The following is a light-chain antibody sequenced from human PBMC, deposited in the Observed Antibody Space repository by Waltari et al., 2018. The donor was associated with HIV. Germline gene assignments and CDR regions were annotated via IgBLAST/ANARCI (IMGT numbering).Light chain of an antibody. V-gene: IGKV3-15*01. CDR3: LQYNNWWT. CDR2: DAS. Sequence: EIVMTQSPATLSVSPGERATLSCRASQSVSSNLAWYQQKPGQAPRLLIYDASTRATGIPARVSGSGSGTVFSLTISSLQSEDFAVYYCLQYNNWWTFGQGTKVEIK. CDR1: QSVSSN. J-gene: IGKJ1*01.